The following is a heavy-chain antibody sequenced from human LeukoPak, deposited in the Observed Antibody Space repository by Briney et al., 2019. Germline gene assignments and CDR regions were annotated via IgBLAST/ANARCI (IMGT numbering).Heavy chain of an antibody. D-gene: IGHD5-24*01. V-gene: IGHV1-46*01. J-gene: IGHJ6*03. CDR3: ARDLPGAARWLQLRKNYYYYMDV. CDR2: INPSGGST. CDR1: GYTFTSYY. Sequence: ASVKVSCKASGYTFTSYYMHWVRQAPGQGLEWMGIINPSGGSTNYAQKFQGRVTITADKSTSTAYMELSSLRSEDTAVYYCARDLPGAARWLQLRKNYYYYMDVWGKGTTVTVSS.